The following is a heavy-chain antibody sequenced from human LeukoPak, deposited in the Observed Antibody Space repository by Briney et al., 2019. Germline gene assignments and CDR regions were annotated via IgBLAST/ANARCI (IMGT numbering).Heavy chain of an antibody. V-gene: IGHV4-59*01. CDR3: ARLRVGAYDAFDI. J-gene: IGHJ3*02. D-gene: IGHD1-26*01. CDR1: GGSISSYY. CDR2: IYYSWST. Sequence: SETLSLTCTVSGGSISSYYWSWIRQPPGKGLEWIGYIYYSWSTNYNPSLKSRVNISVATSKNQFSLQLSSVTAADTAVYYCARLRVGAYDAFDIWGQGTMVTVSS.